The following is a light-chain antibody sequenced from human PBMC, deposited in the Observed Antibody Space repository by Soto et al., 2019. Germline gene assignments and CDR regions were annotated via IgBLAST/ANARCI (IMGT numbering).Light chain of an antibody. J-gene: IGKJ4*01. CDR1: QSVSSSY. V-gene: IGKV3D-20*02. CDR2: DAS. Sequence: EIVLTQSPGTLSLSPGERATLSCRASQSVSSSYLAWYQQKPGQAPRLLIYDASNRATGIPDRFSGSGSGTEFTLTISSLQSEDFAVYYCQQYNNWPLALTFGGGTKVDIK. CDR3: QQYNNWPLALT.